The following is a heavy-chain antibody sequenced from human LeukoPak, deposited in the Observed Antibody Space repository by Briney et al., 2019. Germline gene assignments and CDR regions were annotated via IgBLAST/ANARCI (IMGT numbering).Heavy chain of an antibody. D-gene: IGHD1-26*01. V-gene: IGHV3-64D*06. CDR3: VVRWGLRDAFDI. Sequence: PGGSLRLSCSASGFTFSSFVMHWVRQAPGKGLEYVSAISSKGHSTYYADSVKGRFTISRDNSKNRLYLQMSSLRAEDTAVYYCVVRWGLRDAFDIWGQGTMVTVSS. J-gene: IGHJ3*02. CDR1: GFTFSSFV. CDR2: ISSKGHST.